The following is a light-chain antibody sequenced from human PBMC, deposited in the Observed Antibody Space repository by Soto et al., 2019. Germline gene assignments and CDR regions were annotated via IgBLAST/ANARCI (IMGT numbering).Light chain of an antibody. V-gene: IGKV3-20*01. Sequence: EIVLTQSPDTLSLSPGERATLSCRASQSVSSSYLAWYQQRPGQAPRLLFHGVSNRATGIPDRFSGSGSETDFTLIINSLEPEDFAAYYCQQYGLTFGQGTKVDIK. CDR1: QSVSSSY. CDR3: QQYGLT. J-gene: IGKJ1*01. CDR2: GVS.